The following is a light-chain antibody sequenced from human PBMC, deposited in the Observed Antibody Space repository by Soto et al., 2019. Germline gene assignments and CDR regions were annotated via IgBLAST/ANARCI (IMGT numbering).Light chain of an antibody. CDR3: QQYNSYSPT. V-gene: IGKV3-20*01. CDR1: QSVSDSQ. Sequence: EIVLTQSPGTLALSPWERATLSCMASQSVSDSQLAWYQQKPAQAPSLLIYGASSRATGVPDRFSGSGSGTEFTLTISSLQPDDFATYYCQQYNSYSPTFGQGTKVDI. CDR2: GAS. J-gene: IGKJ1*01.